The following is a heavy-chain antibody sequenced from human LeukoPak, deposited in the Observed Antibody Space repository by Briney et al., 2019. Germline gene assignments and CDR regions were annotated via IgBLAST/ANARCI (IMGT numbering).Heavy chain of an antibody. D-gene: IGHD3-3*01. V-gene: IGHV3-21*01. CDR1: GFTFSTYG. CDR2: ISSSSSYI. CDR3: ARSPLTIHGAFDI. Sequence: GGSLRLTCAASGFTFSTYGIHWVRQAPGKGLEWVSSISSSSSYIYYADSVKGRFTISRDNAKNSLYLQMNSLRAEDTAVYYCARSPLTIHGAFDIWGQGTMVTVSS. J-gene: IGHJ3*02.